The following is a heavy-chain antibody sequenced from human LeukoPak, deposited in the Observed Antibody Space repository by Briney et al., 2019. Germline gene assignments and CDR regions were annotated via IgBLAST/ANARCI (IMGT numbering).Heavy chain of an antibody. CDR1: GYTFTGYY. D-gene: IGHD3-22*01. CDR3: ARELYYYDSSGHQAFDY. CDR2: INPNSGGT. J-gene: IGHJ4*02. Sequence: ASVKVSCKASGYTFTGYYMHWVRQAPGQGLEWMGWINPNSGGTNYAQKFQGRVTMTRDTSISTAYMELSRLRSDDTAVYYCARELYYYDSSGHQAFDYWGQGTLVTVSS. V-gene: IGHV1-2*02.